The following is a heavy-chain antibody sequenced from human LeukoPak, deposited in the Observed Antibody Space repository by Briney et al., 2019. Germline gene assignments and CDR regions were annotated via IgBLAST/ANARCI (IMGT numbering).Heavy chain of an antibody. CDR3: ARDGGDYDILTGYSAPLEFDS. Sequence: GGSLRLSCAASGFTFSSYSMNWVRQAPGKGLEWVSSISSSSSYIYYADSVKGRFTISRDNAKNSLYLQMNSLRAEDTAVYYCARDGGDYDILTGYSAPLEFDSWGQGTLVTVSS. J-gene: IGHJ4*02. CDR1: GFTFSSYS. D-gene: IGHD3-9*01. V-gene: IGHV3-21*01. CDR2: ISSSSSYI.